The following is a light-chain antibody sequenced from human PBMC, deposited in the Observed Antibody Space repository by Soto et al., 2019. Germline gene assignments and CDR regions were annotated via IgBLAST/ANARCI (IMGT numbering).Light chain of an antibody. CDR1: QDISIY. J-gene: IGKJ3*01. V-gene: IGKV1-33*01. CDR2: DAY. Sequence: ALLGYRVTINCQASQDISIYSNWYQQKPGKXPXXXIYDAYNLEIGVASRFSGSGYGTDSSLTINCLQNADAATYVCKPYNHPHSFRPGTKVD. CDR3: KPYNHPHS.